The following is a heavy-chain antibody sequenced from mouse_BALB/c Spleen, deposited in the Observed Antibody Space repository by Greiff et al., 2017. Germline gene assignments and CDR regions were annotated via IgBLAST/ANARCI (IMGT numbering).Heavy chain of an antibody. CDR3: ARKRAATGMDY. Sequence: QVQLQQSGAELMKPGASVKISCKATGYTFSSYWIEWVKQRPGHGLEWIGEILPGSGSTNYNEKFKGKATFTADTSSNTAYMQLSSLTSEDSAVYYCARKRAATGMDYWGQGTSVTVSS. CDR1: GYTFSSYW. V-gene: IGHV1-9*01. J-gene: IGHJ4*01. CDR2: ILPGSGST. D-gene: IGHD6-1*01.